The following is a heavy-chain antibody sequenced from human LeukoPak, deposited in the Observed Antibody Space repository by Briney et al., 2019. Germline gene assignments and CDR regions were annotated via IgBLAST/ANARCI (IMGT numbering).Heavy chain of an antibody. CDR3: TRGQDHTPPLLLWFGELLWRGYGMDV. V-gene: IGHV3-49*04. D-gene: IGHD3-10*01. Sequence: PGRSLRLSCTASGFTFGDYAMSWVRQAPGKGLEWVGFIRSKAYGGTTEYAASVKGRFTISRDDSKSIAYLQMNSLKTEDTAVYYCTRGQDHTPPLLLWFGELLWRGYGMDVWGQGTTVTVSS. CDR1: GFTFGDYA. CDR2: IRSKAYGGTT. J-gene: IGHJ6*02.